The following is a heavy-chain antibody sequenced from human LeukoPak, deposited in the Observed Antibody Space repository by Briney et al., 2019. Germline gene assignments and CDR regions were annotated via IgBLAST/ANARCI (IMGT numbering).Heavy chain of an antibody. V-gene: IGHV4-34*01. J-gene: IGHJ6*03. CDR3: ARGRGYDFWSAYYYMDV. D-gene: IGHD3-3*01. Sequence: SETLSLTCAVYGGSFSGYYWSWIRQPPGKGLEWIGEINHSGSTNYNPSLKSRVTISVGTSKNQFSLKLSSVTAADTAVYYCARGRGYDFWSAYYYMDVWGKGTTVTASS. CDR2: INHSGST. CDR1: GGSFSGYY.